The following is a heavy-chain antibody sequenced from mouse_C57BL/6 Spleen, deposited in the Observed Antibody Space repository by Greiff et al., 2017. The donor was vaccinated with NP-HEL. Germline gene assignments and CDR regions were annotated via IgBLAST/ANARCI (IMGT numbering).Heavy chain of an antibody. CDR3: ARQEGYYGSTNYFDY. CDR2: ISSGGSYT. Sequence: EVQLVESGGDLVKPGGSLKLSCAASGFTFSSYGMSWVRQTPDKRLEWVATISSGGSYTYYPDSVKGRFTISRDNAKNTLYLQMSSLKSEDTAMYYCARQEGYYGSTNYFDYWGQGTTLTVSS. J-gene: IGHJ2*01. CDR1: GFTFSSYG. V-gene: IGHV5-6*01. D-gene: IGHD1-1*01.